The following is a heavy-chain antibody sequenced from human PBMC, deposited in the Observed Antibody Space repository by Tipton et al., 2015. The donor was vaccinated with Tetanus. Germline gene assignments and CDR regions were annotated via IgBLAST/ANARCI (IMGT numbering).Heavy chain of an antibody. CDR2: IYNSGAT. D-gene: IGHD2-21*02. Sequence: TLSLTCTVSGASVRSPNHYWSWLRQPPGKPLEWISDIYNSGATKYNPSLQSRGTTSLHASQKQFSLKLTSVTPPDTAIYYCARKGRQFCSGDCYHTAYDIWGHGTMVTVS. V-gene: IGHV4-61*01. J-gene: IGHJ3*02. CDR1: GASVRSPNHY. CDR3: ARKGRQFCSGDCYHTAYDI.